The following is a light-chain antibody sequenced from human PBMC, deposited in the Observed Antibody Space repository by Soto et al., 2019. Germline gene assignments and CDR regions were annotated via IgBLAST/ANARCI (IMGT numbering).Light chain of an antibody. Sequence: QAVVTQPPSASGTPGQRITISCSGSTSNIGSNTVNWYQQLPGAAPKLFIYSNNQRPSGVPDRFSGSKSGTSASLAISGLQSEDEADYYCAAWDDSLNGQVFGGGTKVTVL. V-gene: IGLV1-44*01. CDR1: TSNIGSNT. CDR3: AAWDDSLNGQV. J-gene: IGLJ3*02. CDR2: SNN.